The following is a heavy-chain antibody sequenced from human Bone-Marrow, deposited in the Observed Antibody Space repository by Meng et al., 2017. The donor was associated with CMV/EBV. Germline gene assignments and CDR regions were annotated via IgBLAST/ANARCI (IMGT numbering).Heavy chain of an antibody. CDR1: GFTFANYA. J-gene: IGHJ4*02. Sequence: GESLKISCTASGFTFANYAMNWVRQAPGKGLEWIAYISTSGSTIFYADSVKGRFTISRDDAENSIYLQMNSLTDEDTALYYCAREEINCGGDWHVYWGQGTLVTVSS. CDR2: ISTSGSTI. CDR3: AREEINCGGDWHVY. V-gene: IGHV3-48*03. D-gene: IGHD2-21*01.